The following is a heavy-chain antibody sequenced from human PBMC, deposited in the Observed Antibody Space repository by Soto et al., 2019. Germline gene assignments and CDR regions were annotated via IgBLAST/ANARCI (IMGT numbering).Heavy chain of an antibody. V-gene: IGHV4-4*07. CDR1: GGSITDYS. CDR2: IFSSGST. D-gene: IGHD1-7*01. Sequence: SETLSLTCTVSGGSITDYSWVWIRQPAGKGLEWIGRIFSSGSTNYNPSLKGRITMSVDRSENQFSLRLSSVTAADTAVYYCARVKGGTTRRAFDSWGQGTLVTVSS. CDR3: ARVKGGTTRRAFDS. J-gene: IGHJ4*02.